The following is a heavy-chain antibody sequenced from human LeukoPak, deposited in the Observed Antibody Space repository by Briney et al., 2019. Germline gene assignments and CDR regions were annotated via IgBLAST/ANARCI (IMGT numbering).Heavy chain of an antibody. J-gene: IGHJ4*02. CDR3: ARGRYCSSTSCYKRSGYCSGGSCYSWDY. CDR1: VGSFSGYY. CDR2: INHSGST. Sequence: SETLSLTCADHVGSFSGYYWSWIRQPPGKGLEWICEINHSGSTNYNPSTKSRATISVDTTKNQFSLMLSSVTAADTAVYYCARGRYCSSTSCYKRSGYCSGGSCYSWDYWGQGTLVTVSS. V-gene: IGHV4-34*01. D-gene: IGHD2-15*01.